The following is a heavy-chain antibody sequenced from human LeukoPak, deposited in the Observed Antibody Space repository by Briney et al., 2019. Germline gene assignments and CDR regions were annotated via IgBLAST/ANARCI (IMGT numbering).Heavy chain of an antibody. CDR3: ARDGQLVAFNWFDP. CDR1: GYTFTSYG. CDR2: ISAYNGNT. D-gene: IGHD6-6*01. V-gene: IGHV1-18*01. J-gene: IGHJ5*02. Sequence: ASVKVSCKASGYTFTSYGISWVRQAPGQGLEWMGWISAYNGNTNYAQKLQGRVTTTTDTSTSTAYMELRSLRSDDTAVYYCARDGQLVAFNWFDPWGQGTLVTVSS.